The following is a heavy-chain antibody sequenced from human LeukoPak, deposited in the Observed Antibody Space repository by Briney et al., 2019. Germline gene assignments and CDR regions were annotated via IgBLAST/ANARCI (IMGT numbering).Heavy chain of an antibody. J-gene: IGHJ4*02. CDR1: GYTFTSYA. D-gene: IGHD3-22*01. CDR2: ITGGRST. Sequence: SCKASGYTFTSYAMHWVRQAPGKGLEWVSGITGGRSTYYAESVKGRFTISRDNSKNTLYLQMNSLRAEDTAVYYCAKQYDSSGYYYFDYWGQGTLVTVSS. CDR3: AKQYDSSGYYYFDY. V-gene: IGHV3-23*01.